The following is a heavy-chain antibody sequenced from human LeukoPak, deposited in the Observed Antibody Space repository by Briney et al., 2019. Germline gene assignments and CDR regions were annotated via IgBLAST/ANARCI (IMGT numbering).Heavy chain of an antibody. Sequence: KPSETLSLTCTVSGGSISSGSYYWSWIRQPAGKGLEWIGRIYTSGSTNYNPSLKSRVTISVDTSKNQFSLKLSSVIAADTAVYYCASRDSSSSIDYWGQGTLVTVSS. V-gene: IGHV4-61*02. CDR2: IYTSGST. D-gene: IGHD6-13*01. CDR1: GGSISSGSYY. J-gene: IGHJ4*02. CDR3: ASRDSSSSIDY.